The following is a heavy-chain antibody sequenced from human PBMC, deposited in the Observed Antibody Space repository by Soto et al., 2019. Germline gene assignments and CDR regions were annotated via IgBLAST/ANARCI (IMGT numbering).Heavy chain of an antibody. CDR3: AKTSAATIRVRYDY. J-gene: IGHJ4*02. CDR2: IVASGVIT. V-gene: IGHV3-23*01. D-gene: IGHD5-12*01. Sequence: EVQLLESGGGLAQPGGSLRLSCAASGFTFSSYPMSWVRQAPGQGLEWVSGIVASGVITYYADSVKGRFTISRDNSKNTLYLQMNSRRAEDTAVYYCAKTSAATIRVRYDYWGQGTLVTVSS. CDR1: GFTFSSYP.